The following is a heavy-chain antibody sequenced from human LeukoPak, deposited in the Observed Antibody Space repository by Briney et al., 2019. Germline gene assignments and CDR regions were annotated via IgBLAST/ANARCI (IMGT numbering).Heavy chain of an antibody. CDR1: GFTFDDYA. D-gene: IGHD3-10*01. Sequence: GGSLRLSCAASGFTFDDYAMHWVRQAPGKGLEWVSGISWNSGSIGYADSVKGRFTISRDNAKNSLYLQMNSLRDEDTAVYYCARARWFYFDYWGQGTLVTVSS. CDR3: ARARWFYFDY. CDR2: ISWNSGSI. J-gene: IGHJ4*02. V-gene: IGHV3-9*01.